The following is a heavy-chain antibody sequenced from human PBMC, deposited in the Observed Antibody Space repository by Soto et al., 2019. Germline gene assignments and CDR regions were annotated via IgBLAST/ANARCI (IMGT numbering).Heavy chain of an antibody. J-gene: IGHJ4*02. CDR1: RFTFSTYE. V-gene: IGHV3-21*01. Sequence: PGGSLRLSCAASRFTFSTYEMHWVRQAPGKGLEWVSYISSSYIYYADSVKGRFTISRDNAKNSLYLQMNSLRAEDTAVYYCARGSRIAAAGNFDYWGQGTLVTVSS. CDR3: ARGSRIAAAGNFDY. D-gene: IGHD6-13*01. CDR2: ISSSYI.